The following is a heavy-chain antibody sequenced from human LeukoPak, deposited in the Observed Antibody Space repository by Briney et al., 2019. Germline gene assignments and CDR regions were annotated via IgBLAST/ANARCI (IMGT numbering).Heavy chain of an antibody. CDR3: AKTLWGLTLLSSDY. V-gene: IGHV3-30*02. D-gene: IGHD3-16*01. J-gene: IGHJ4*02. CDR2: IRYDGSNK. CDR1: EFTFSSYA. Sequence: GGSLRLSCVASEFTFSSYAMHWVRQAPGKGLEWVAFIRYDGSNKYYADSVKGRFTISRDNSKKTLYLQMNSLRAEDTAVYYCAKTLWGLTLLSSDYWGQGTLVTVSS.